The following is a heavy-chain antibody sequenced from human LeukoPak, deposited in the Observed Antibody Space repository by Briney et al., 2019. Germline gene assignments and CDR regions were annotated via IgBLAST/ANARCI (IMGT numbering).Heavy chain of an antibody. J-gene: IGHJ4*02. CDR3: ATYYYDNTGLI. Sequence: GGSLRLSSAASGLTFSYYWMSWVRQAPGKGLEWVANINQDGSEKYYVDSVKGRFTISRDNAKNSLYLQMNSLRAEDAAVYYCATYYYDNTGLIWGQGTLVTVSS. CDR1: GLTFSYYW. V-gene: IGHV3-7*01. CDR2: INQDGSEK. D-gene: IGHD3-22*01.